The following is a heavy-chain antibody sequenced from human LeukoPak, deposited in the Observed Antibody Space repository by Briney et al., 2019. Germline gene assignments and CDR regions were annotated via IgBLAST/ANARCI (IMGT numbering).Heavy chain of an antibody. CDR3: ARDVSSGSFDY. D-gene: IGHD6-19*01. V-gene: IGHV3-74*01. J-gene: IGHJ4*02. CDR2: IISDGNGA. Sequence: AGSLSLSCAAAGFTFSSNWMHWVRQPPGKGLVWVSRIISDGNGASYADSVKGRFTISRAKTKNKLYTQINSLQADDTTDEYCARDVSSGSFDYWGQGTLVTVSS. CDR1: GFTFSSNW.